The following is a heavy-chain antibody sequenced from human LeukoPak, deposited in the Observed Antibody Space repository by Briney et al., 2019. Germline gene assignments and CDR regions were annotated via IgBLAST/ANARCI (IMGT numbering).Heavy chain of an antibody. J-gene: IGHJ3*02. D-gene: IGHD4-17*01. CDR3: GRDPSGDYKGAFDM. CDR2: IAGGGGSA. V-gene: IGHV3-23*01. CDR1: GFTFTAYA. Sequence: PGGSLRLSCAASGFTFTAYAMNWVRQAPGKGLEWVSAIAGGGGSAYYADSVKGRFTISRDNSKNTLCLQMKSLRAEDTAVYYCGRDPSGDYKGAFDMWGGATMVAVSS.